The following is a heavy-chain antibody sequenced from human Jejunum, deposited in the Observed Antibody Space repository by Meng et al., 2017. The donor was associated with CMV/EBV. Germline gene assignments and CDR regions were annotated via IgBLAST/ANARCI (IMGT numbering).Heavy chain of an antibody. Sequence: SRSLSCAAYGLTFSSYTMSWVRQAPGKGLEWVSAISGSGGTTYYADSVKGRFTISRDNSKNTLYLQMNSLRAEDTAVYYCAKLIDYWGQGTLVTVSS. V-gene: IGHV3-23*01. J-gene: IGHJ4*02. CDR1: GLTFSSYT. CDR2: ISGSGGTT. CDR3: AKLIDY.